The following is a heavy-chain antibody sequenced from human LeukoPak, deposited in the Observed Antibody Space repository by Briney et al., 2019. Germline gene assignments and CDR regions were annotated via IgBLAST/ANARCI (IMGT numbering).Heavy chain of an antibody. CDR1: GGSFSGYY. CDR3: ATTLYYYGSGSYYPRTFDY. Sequence: SSETLSLTCAVYGGSFSGYYRSWIRQPPGKGLEWIGEINHSGSTNYNPSLKSRVTISVDTSKNQFSLKLSSVTAADTAVYYCATTLYYYGSGSYYPRTFDYWGQGTLVTVSS. J-gene: IGHJ4*02. V-gene: IGHV4-34*01. D-gene: IGHD3-10*01. CDR2: INHSGST.